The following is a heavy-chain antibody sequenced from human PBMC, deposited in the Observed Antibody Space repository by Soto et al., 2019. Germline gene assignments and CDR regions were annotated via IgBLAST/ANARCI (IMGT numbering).Heavy chain of an antibody. J-gene: IGHJ6*03. V-gene: IGHV1-69*08. CDR3: ARDLRPAATDYYYYYMDV. CDR2: IIPILGIA. Sequence: QVQLVQSGAEVKKPGSSVKVSCKASGGTFSSYTISWVRQAPGQGLEWMGRIIPILGIADYAQKFQGRVTITADKSTSTAYMELSSLRSENTAVYYCARDLRPAATDYYYYYMDVWGKGTTVTVSS. CDR1: GGTFSSYT. D-gene: IGHD6-25*01.